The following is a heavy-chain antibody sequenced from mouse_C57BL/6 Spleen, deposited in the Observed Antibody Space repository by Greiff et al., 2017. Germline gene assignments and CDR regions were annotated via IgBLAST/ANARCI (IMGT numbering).Heavy chain of an antibody. D-gene: IGHD2-4*01. CDR2: IHPSDSDT. J-gene: IGHJ3*01. CDR1: GYTFTSYW. V-gene: IGHV1-74*01. Sequence: QVQLQQPGAELVKPGASVKVSCKASGYTFTSYWMHWVKQRPGQGLEWIGRIHPSDSDTNYNQKFKGKATLTVDKSSSTAYMQLSSLTSEDSAVYYCASGIYYDYDEGFAYWGQGTLVTVSA. CDR3: ASGIYYDYDEGFAY.